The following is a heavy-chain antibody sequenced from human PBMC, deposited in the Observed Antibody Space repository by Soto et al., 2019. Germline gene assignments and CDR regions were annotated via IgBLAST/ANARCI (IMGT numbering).Heavy chain of an antibody. CDR3: ARDRTTVTTKWFDP. CDR1: GGTFSSYA. D-gene: IGHD4-17*01. Sequence: SVKVSCKASGGTFSSYAISWGRQAPGQGLEWMGGIIPIFGTANYAQKFQGRVTITADESTSTAYMELSSLRSEDTAVYYCARDRTTVTTKWFDPWGQGTLVTVYS. CDR2: IIPIFGTA. V-gene: IGHV1-69*13. J-gene: IGHJ5*02.